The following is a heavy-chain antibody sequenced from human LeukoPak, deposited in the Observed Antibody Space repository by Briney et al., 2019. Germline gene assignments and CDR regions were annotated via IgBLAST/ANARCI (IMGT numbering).Heavy chain of an antibody. CDR2: INPNSGDA. CDR1: GYTFTGYY. J-gene: IGHJ4*02. V-gene: IGHV1-2*02. Sequence: GASVKVSCKASGYTFTGYYIHWVRQTPGQGPEWMGWINPNSGDAYYTQMFQGRVTMTRDTSITTAYMELSRLRSDDRAVYYCAREAHGSGTYYSDYWGPGTLVTVSS. D-gene: IGHD3-10*01. CDR3: AREAHGSGTYYSDY.